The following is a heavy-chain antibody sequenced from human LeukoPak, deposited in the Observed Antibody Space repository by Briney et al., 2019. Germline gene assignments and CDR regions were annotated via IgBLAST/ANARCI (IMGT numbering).Heavy chain of an antibody. J-gene: IGHJ3*02. CDR3: ARPRYCSSNSCYEDAFDI. CDR2: ISSSGSTI. CDR1: GFTFSDYY. D-gene: IGHD2-2*01. Sequence: GGSLRLYCAASGFTFSDYYMSWIRQAPGKGLEWLSYISSSGSTIYYADSVKGRFTISRDNAKKSQYMQMNSLRAEDTAVYYCARPRYCSSNSCYEDAFDIWGHGTMVTVSS. V-gene: IGHV3-11*04.